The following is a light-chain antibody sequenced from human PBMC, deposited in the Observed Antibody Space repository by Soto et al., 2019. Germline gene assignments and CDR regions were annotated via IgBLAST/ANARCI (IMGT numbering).Light chain of an antibody. V-gene: IGKV1-33*01. CDR2: DAS. CDR3: QQYDNLPLT. Sequence: DIQMTQSPSSLSASVGDRVTITCQASQDISKYLNWYQHKPGEPPKLLNYDASNLETRVPSRFSGSGSGTDFTFTISSLQPEDFATYYCQQYDNLPLTFGGGTKVDIK. J-gene: IGKJ4*01. CDR1: QDISKY.